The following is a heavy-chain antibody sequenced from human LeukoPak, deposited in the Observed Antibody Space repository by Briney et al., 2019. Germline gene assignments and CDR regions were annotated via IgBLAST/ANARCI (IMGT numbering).Heavy chain of an antibody. Sequence: GGSLRLSCAASGFTVSSNYMSWVRQAPGKGLEWVSVIYSGGTTAYKDTVKDSFIISRDNSTNTLHLQMNSLRAADTAVYYYATETATMNAFDIWGQGTMVTVSS. V-gene: IGHV3-66*01. CDR3: ATETATMNAFDI. D-gene: IGHD5-24*01. CDR2: IYSGGTT. CDR1: GFTVSSNY. J-gene: IGHJ3*02.